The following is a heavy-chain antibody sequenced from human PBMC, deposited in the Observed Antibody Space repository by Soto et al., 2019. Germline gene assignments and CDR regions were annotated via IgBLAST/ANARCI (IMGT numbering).Heavy chain of an antibody. V-gene: IGHV1-18*01. CDR1: GGTFSSYA. J-gene: IGHJ5*02. D-gene: IGHD3-16*01. CDR3: ARGGAHPWFDP. Sequence: ASVKVSCKASGGTFSSYAISWVRQAPGQGLEWMGWISTYNNYTNYAQNLQGRVTMTTDTSTSTANKKQRSLRSVDTAVYYCARGGAHPWFDPWGQGTPVTVSS. CDR2: ISTYNNYT.